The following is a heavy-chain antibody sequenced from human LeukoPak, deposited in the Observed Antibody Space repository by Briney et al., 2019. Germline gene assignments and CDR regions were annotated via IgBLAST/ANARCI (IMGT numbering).Heavy chain of an antibody. CDR1: GYTFTSYY. D-gene: IGHD6-13*01. CDR2: INPNNGDT. J-gene: IGHJ4*02. Sequence: ASVKVSCKASGYTFTSYYLQWVRQGPGQGLEWMGRINPNNGDTNCPQNFQGRVTMTRDTSISTAYMEMTSLTPDDTAVYWCAIGKMAAGTFDRWGQGTLVTVSS. V-gene: IGHV1-2*06. CDR3: AIGKMAAGTFDR.